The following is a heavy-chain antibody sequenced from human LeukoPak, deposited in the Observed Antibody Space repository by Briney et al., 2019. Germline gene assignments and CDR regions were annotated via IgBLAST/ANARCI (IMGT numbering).Heavy chain of an antibody. CDR3: VRDGDDFNFDY. CDR2: ITSSSTYI. V-gene: IGHV3-21*01. CDR1: GFSFSMNS. Sequence: GGSLRLSCAASGFSFSMNSMNWVRQAPGKGLEWVASITSSSTYIYYADSVKGRFTISRDNAKNTLYLQMSSLRAEDTAVYFCVRDGDDFNFDYWGQGSLVTVSS. J-gene: IGHJ4*02. D-gene: IGHD5-24*01.